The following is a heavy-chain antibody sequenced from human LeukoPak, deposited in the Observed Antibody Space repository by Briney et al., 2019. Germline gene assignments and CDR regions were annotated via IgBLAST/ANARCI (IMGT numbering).Heavy chain of an antibody. D-gene: IGHD6-19*01. CDR3: AKGSSSVWPYYFDS. Sequence: GGSLRLSCAASGFTFNSYAMSWVRQAPGRGLEWVSAITGSGLSTYYTDSVKGRFTISRDNSKNTLSLQMNSLRAEDTAIYYCAKGSSSVWPYYFDSWGQGTLVTVPS. CDR1: GFTFNSYA. CDR2: ITGSGLST. V-gene: IGHV3-23*01. J-gene: IGHJ4*02.